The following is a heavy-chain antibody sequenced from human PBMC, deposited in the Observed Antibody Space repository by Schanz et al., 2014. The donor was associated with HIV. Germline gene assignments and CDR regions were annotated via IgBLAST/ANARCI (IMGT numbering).Heavy chain of an antibody. V-gene: IGHV3-33*01. J-gene: IGHJ3*02. D-gene: IGHD3-10*01. Sequence: QVQLVESGGGVVQPGRSLRLSCAASGFTFSSHGMHWVRQAPGKGLEWVVVIWYDGTDKYYAGSVKGRFTISRDNSQNTMYLQMNRLRAEDTAVYYCARENPLYYYLHGGPFDIWGQGTMVTVSS. CDR1: GFTFSSHG. CDR2: IWYDGTDK. CDR3: ARENPLYYYLHGGPFDI.